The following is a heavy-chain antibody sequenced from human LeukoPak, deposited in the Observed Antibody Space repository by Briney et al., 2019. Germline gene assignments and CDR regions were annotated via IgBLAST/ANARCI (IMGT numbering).Heavy chain of an antibody. Sequence: GGSLRLSCAASGFTFSSYAMHWVRQAPGKGLEWVAVISYDGSNKYYADSVKGRFTISRDNSKNTLYLQMNSLRAEDTAVYYCARNRGDGYNYFDYWGQGTLVTVSS. D-gene: IGHD5-24*01. CDR3: ARNRGDGYNYFDY. J-gene: IGHJ4*02. CDR2: ISYDGSNK. CDR1: GFTFSSYA. V-gene: IGHV3-30-3*01.